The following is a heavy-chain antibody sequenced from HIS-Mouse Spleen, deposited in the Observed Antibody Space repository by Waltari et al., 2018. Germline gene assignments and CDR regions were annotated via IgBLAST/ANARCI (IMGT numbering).Heavy chain of an antibody. Sequence: KPSETLSLTCAVYGGSFSGYYWSWIRQPPGKGLEWIGEINHSGSTNYNPSLKSRVTISVDTSKNQFSLKLSSVTAADTAVYYCARSKGYCSSTSCYYFDYWGQGTLVTVSS. J-gene: IGHJ4*02. CDR2: INHSGST. CDR1: GGSFSGYY. V-gene: IGHV4-34*01. D-gene: IGHD2-2*01. CDR3: ARSKGYCSSTSCYYFDY.